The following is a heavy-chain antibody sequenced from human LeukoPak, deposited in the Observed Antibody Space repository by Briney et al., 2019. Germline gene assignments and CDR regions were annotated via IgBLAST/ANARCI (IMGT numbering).Heavy chain of an antibody. V-gene: IGHV4-39*07. D-gene: IGHD1-26*01. J-gene: IGHJ1*01. Sequence: SETLSLTCTVSGGSISSSSYYWGWIRQPPGKGLEWIGSIYYSGSTYYNPSLKSRVTISVDTSKNQFSLKLSSVTAADTAVYYCAASSGSDEYFQHWGQGTLVTVSS. CDR1: GGSISSSSYY. CDR2: IYYSGST. CDR3: AASSGSDEYFQH.